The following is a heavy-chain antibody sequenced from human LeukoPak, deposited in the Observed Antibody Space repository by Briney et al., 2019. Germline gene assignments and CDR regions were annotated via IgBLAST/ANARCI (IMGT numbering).Heavy chain of an antibody. CDR1: GGSISSSNW. J-gene: IGHJ4*02. D-gene: IGHD2-21*01. CDR2: IYHSGST. V-gene: IGHV4-4*02. Sequence: SGTLSLTCAVSGGSISSSNWWSWVRQPPGKGLEWIGEIYHSGSTNYNPSLKSRVTISVDKSKNQFSLKLTSVTAADTAVYYCARSLVPPTYWYFDSWGQGTLVTVSS. CDR3: ARSLVPPTYWYFDS.